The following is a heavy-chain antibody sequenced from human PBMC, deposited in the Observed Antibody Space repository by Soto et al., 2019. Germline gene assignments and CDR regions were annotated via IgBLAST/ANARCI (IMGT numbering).Heavy chain of an antibody. Sequence: PGESLKISCAASGFTFSSYGMHWVRQAPGKGLEWVAVISYDGSNKYYADSVKGRFTISRDNSKNTLYLQTNSLRAEDTAVYYCAKDPNWTKGGYYYYMDVCAKGTTVTVSS. CDR1: GFTFSSYG. D-gene: IGHD1-1*01. CDR3: AKDPNWTKGGYYYYMDV. J-gene: IGHJ6*03. V-gene: IGHV3-30*18. CDR2: ISYDGSNK.